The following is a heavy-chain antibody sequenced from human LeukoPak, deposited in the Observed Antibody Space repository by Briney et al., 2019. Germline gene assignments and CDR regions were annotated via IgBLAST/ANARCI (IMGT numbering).Heavy chain of an antibody. V-gene: IGHV3-30*02. J-gene: IGHJ4*02. CDR3: AKGLGLGTYEGLDY. Sequence: GGSLSLSCAASALTFRSYGMHWPRQAPGEGLEWVAFILSDGSDKYYADSVKGRFTISRDNSKNTLFLQMNSLRAEDTAVFYCAKGLGLGTYEGLDYWGQGTLVTVSS. CDR2: ILSDGSDK. D-gene: IGHD1-26*01. CDR1: ALTFRSYG.